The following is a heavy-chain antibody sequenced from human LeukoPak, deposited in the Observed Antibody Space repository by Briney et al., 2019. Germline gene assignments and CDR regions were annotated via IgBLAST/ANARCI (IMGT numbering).Heavy chain of an antibody. CDR3: ARGYDYVGWFDP. J-gene: IGHJ5*02. V-gene: IGHV3-48*03. CDR1: GFTFSSYE. CDR2: ISSSGSTI. D-gene: IGHD5-12*01. Sequence: GGSLRLSCAASGFTFSSYEMNWVRQAPGKGLEWVSYISSSGSTIYYAGSVKGRFTISRDNAKNSLYLQMNSLRAEDTAVYYCARGYDYVGWFDPWGQGTLVTVSP.